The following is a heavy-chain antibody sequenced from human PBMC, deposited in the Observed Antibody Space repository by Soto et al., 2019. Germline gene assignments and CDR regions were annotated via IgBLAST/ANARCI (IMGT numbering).Heavy chain of an antibody. J-gene: IGHJ5*02. CDR2: IIPIFGTA. D-gene: IGHD6-13*01. CDR3: ARLDSSTWRRFDP. V-gene: IGHV1-69*13. Sequence: ASVKVSCKASGGTFSSYAISWVRQAPGQGLEWMGGIIPIFGTANYAQKFQGRVTITADESTSTAYMELSSLRSEDTAVYYCARLDSSTWRRFDPWGQGTLVTVSS. CDR1: GGTFSSYA.